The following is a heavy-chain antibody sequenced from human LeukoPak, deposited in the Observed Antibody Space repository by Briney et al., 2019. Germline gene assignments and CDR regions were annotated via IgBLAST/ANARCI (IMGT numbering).Heavy chain of an antibody. Sequence: GGSLRLSCAASGFTSSDYYMSWIRQAPGKGLEWVSYISSSGSTIYYADSVKGRFTISRDNAKNSLYLQMNSLRAEDTAVYYCARPLVASGGNSYNWFDPWGQGTLVTVSS. CDR1: GFTSSDYY. D-gene: IGHD4-23*01. CDR3: ARPLVASGGNSYNWFDP. CDR2: ISSSGSTI. J-gene: IGHJ5*02. V-gene: IGHV3-11*04.